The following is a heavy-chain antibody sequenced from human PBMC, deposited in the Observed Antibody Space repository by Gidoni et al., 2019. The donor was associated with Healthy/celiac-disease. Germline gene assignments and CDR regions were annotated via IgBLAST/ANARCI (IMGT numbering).Heavy chain of an antibody. CDR3: ASGGSGGGSYRIDYYYGMDV. D-gene: IGHD3-16*02. V-gene: IGHV1-3*01. J-gene: IGHJ6*02. CDR1: GYPFTSYA. Sequence: QVQLVPSGAEVKKPGASVKVSCTASGYPFTSYAMHWVRQAPGQRLEWMGWINAGNGNTKYSQKFQGRVTITRDTSASTAYMELSSLRSEDTAVYYCASGGSGGGSYRIDYYYGMDVWGQGTTVTVSS. CDR2: INAGNGNT.